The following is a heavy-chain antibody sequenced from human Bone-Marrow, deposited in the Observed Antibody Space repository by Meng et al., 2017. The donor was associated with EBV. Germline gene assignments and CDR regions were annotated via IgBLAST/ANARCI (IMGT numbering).Heavy chain of an antibody. J-gene: IGHJ5*02. CDR1: GGSISSSSYY. V-gene: IGHV4-39*07. Sequence: QLHLPTSGPGRVKPSGPLSLACTVSGGSISSSSYYWGWIRQPPGKGLEWIGSIYYSGSTYYNPSLKSRVTISVDTSKNQFSLKLSSVTAADTAVYYCARDVGGSYWDWFDPWGQGTLVTVSS. CDR2: IYYSGST. D-gene: IGHD1-26*01. CDR3: ARDVGGSYWDWFDP.